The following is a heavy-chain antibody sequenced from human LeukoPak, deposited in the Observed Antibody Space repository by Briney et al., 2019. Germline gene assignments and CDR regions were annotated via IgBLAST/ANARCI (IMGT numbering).Heavy chain of an antibody. Sequence: GGSPRLSCAASGFTFSSYGMHWVRQAPGKGLEWVAVISYDGSNKYYADSVKGRFTISRDNSKNTLYLQMNSLGAEDTAVYYCAKVGTLGYCSGGSCYSAGDDAFDIWGQGTMVTVSS. CDR3: AKVGTLGYCSGGSCYSAGDDAFDI. CDR2: ISYDGSNK. D-gene: IGHD2-15*01. CDR1: GFTFSSYG. J-gene: IGHJ3*02. V-gene: IGHV3-30*18.